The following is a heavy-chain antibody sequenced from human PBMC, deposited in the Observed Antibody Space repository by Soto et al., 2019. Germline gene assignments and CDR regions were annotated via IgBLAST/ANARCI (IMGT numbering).Heavy chain of an antibody. CDR3: ATGGLWGATISHAFDI. J-gene: IGHJ3*02. D-gene: IGHD1-26*01. CDR2: IYYSGST. CDR1: GGSISSSSYY. V-gene: IGHV4-39*01. Sequence: QLQLQESGPGLVKPSETLSLTCTVSGGSISSSSYYWGWIRQPPGKGLEWIGSIYYSGSTYYNPSLKSRVTISVDTSKNQFSLKLSSVTAADTAVYYCATGGLWGATISHAFDIWGQGTMVTVSS.